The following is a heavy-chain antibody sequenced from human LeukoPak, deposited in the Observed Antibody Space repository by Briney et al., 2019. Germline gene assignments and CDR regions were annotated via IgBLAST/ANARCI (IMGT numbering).Heavy chain of an antibody. D-gene: IGHD3-16*01. CDR2: INHSGST. Sequence: PSETLSLTCIVSGGSISSGIYYWNWVRQPPGKGLEWIGEINHSGSTNYNPSLKSRVTISVDTSKNQFSLKLSSVTAADTAVYYCARNRQKLRPGDYWGQGTLVTVSS. CDR3: ARNRQKLRPGDY. J-gene: IGHJ4*02. V-gene: IGHV4-39*07. CDR1: GGSISSGIYY.